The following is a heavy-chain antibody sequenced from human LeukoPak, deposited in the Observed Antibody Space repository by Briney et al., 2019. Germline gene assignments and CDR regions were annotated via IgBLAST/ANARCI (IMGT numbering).Heavy chain of an antibody. V-gene: IGHV4-59*01. CDR1: GGSISSYY. D-gene: IGHD3-10*01. CDR2: IYYSGST. CDR3: AKSPFGY. J-gene: IGHJ4*02. Sequence: SETLSLTCTVSGGSISSYYWSWIRQPPGKGLEWIGYIYYSGSTNYNPSLKSRVTISVDTSKNQFSLKLSSVTAADTAVYYCAKSPFGYWGQGTLVTVSS.